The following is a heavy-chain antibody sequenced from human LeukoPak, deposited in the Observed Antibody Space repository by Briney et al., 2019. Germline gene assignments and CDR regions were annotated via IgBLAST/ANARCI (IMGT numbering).Heavy chain of an antibody. CDR3: ARDRITMVLGVIKALDY. CDR1: GYTFTSYD. CDR2: INASNGNT. J-gene: IGHJ4*02. Sequence: GYTFTSYDMHWVXQAPGQRLEWMGWINASNGNTKYSQKFQGRVTITRDSSTSTAYMELSSLRSEDTAVYYCARDRITMVLGVIKALDYWGQGTLVTVSS. V-gene: IGHV1-3*01. D-gene: IGHD3-10*01.